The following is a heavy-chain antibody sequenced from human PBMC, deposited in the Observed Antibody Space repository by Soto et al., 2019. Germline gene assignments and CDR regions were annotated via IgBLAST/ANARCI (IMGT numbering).Heavy chain of an antibody. V-gene: IGHV4-61*01. CDR2: IYYSGST. Sequence: PSETLSLTCTVSGGSVSSLSYYWSWIRQPPGKGLEWIGYIYYSGSTNYNPSLKSRVTISVDTSKNQFSLKLSSVTAADTAVYYCARISTYDFWSGYYRENWFDPWGQGTLVTVSS. CDR1: GGSVSSLSYY. D-gene: IGHD3-3*01. J-gene: IGHJ5*02. CDR3: ARISTYDFWSGYYRENWFDP.